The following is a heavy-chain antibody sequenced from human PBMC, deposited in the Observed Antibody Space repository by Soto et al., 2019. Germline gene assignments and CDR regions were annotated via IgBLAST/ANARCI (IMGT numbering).Heavy chain of an antibody. V-gene: IGHV3-23*01. CDR2: ISGSGGST. CDR1: GFTFSSYA. Sequence: EVQLLESGGGLVQPGGSLRLSCAASGFTFSSYAMSWVRQAPGKGLEWVSAISGSGGSTYYADSVKGRFTISRDNSKNTLYLQRNSLRAEDTAVYYCAKDGETRDGYNFPSANDAFDIWGQGTMVTVSS. CDR3: AKDGETRDGYNFPSANDAFDI. D-gene: IGHD5-12*01. J-gene: IGHJ3*02.